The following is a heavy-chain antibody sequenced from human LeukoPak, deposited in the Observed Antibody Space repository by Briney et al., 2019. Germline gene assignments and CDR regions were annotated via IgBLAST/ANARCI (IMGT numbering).Heavy chain of an antibody. J-gene: IGHJ4*02. CDR3: ARVASNYDFDY. Sequence: GGSLRLSCAASGFTFSSYGMTWVRQAPGKGLEWVSGINWNGGNTGYADSVKGRFTISRDNAQNSLYLQMNSLRAEDTALYYCARVASNYDFDYWGQGTLVSVSS. V-gene: IGHV3-20*04. CDR2: INWNGGNT. D-gene: IGHD4-11*01. CDR1: GFTFSSYG.